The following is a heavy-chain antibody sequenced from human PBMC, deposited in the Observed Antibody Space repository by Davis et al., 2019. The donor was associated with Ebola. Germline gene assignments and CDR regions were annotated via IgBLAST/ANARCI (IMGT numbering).Heavy chain of an antibody. CDR2: INHSGRT. CDR3: ARGGGYGGYGMDV. D-gene: IGHD6-25*01. CDR1: GVSFSGYY. V-gene: IGHV4-34*01. J-gene: IGHJ6*02. Sequence: MPSETLSLTCAVSGVSFSGYYWNWIRQPPGKGLEWIGEINHSGRTNYNPSLKSRVTMSVDTSKNQFSLRVRSVTAADTAVYYCARGGGYGGYGMDVWGQGTTVTASS.